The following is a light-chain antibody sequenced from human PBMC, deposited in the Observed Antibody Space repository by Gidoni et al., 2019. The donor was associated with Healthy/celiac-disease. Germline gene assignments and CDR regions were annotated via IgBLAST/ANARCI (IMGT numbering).Light chain of an antibody. J-gene: IGKJ2*01. V-gene: IGKV1-39*01. Sequence: DIQMTQSPSSLPASVGDRVTITCRASQSIRSYLNWYQQKPGKAPKLLIYAASSLQSGVPSRFSGSGSGTDFTLTISSLQPEDFATYYCQQSYSTPMYTFGQGTKLEIK. CDR3: QQSYSTPMYT. CDR1: QSIRSY. CDR2: AAS.